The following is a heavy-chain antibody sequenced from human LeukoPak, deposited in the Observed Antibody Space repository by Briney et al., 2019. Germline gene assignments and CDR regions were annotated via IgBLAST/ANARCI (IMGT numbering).Heavy chain of an antibody. CDR2: IFTSGTT. CDR1: GGSMSSYF. Sequence: SETLSLTCTVSGGSMSSYFWNWIRQPAGKGLEWIGRIFTSGTTNYNPSLNSRVTMSVDTSKNQFSLKLSSVTAADTAVYYCARSYDSSGYSVGFDYWGQGTLSPSPQ. V-gene: IGHV4-4*07. J-gene: IGHJ4*02. D-gene: IGHD3-22*01. CDR3: ARSYDSSGYSVGFDY.